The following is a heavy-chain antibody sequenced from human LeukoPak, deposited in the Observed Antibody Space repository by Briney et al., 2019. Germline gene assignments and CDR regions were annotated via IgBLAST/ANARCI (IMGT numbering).Heavy chain of an antibody. CDR3: ARDYYDAFDI. V-gene: IGHV3-48*01. Sequence: GGSLRLSCAVSGFTFSSYDMNWVRQAPGKGLEWVSYIISSSRTIYYADSVKGRFTISRDNAKKSLYLQMDSLRAEDTAVYYCARDYYDAFDIWGQGTMVTVSS. CDR1: GFTFSSYD. CDR2: IISSSRTI. D-gene: IGHD1-26*01. J-gene: IGHJ3*02.